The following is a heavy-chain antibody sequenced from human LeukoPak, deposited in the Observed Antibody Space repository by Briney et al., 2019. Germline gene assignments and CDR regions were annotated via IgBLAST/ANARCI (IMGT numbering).Heavy chain of an antibody. V-gene: IGHV3-7*01. Sequence: GGSLRLSCVASGLSVGNYWMDRVRQAPGKGLEWVGNIKQDGSEKYYVDSVKGRFTISRDKAKNSLYLDMNSVRVEDTAIYYCTRDFDPWPQETLVTVSS. CDR3: TRDFDP. CDR2: IKQDGSEK. CDR1: GLSVGNYW. J-gene: IGHJ5*02.